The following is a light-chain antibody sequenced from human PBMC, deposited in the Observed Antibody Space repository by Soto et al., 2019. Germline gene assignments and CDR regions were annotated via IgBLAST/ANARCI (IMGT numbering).Light chain of an antibody. CDR3: QQYGRSPRT. J-gene: IGKJ1*01. Sequence: IGLTQSPSTLPFSPGERATLSCRASHSVSSTYLAWYQQKPGQAPRLLIYGASTRGTGIPDRFSGSGSGTDFTLSISRLEPEDFAVYFCQQYGRSPRTFGQGTKV. CDR1: HSVSSTY. CDR2: GAS. V-gene: IGKV3-20*01.